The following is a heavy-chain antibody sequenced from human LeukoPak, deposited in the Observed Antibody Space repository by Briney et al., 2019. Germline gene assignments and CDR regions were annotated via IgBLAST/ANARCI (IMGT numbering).Heavy chain of an antibody. V-gene: IGHV1-18*01. Sequence: ASVKVSCKASGYTFTSYGISWVRQAPGQGLEWMGWISAYYGTTNYAQKFKGRVTMTTDTSTSTVYMELSSLRSEDTAVYYCASSKGYYMDVWGKGTTVTIS. CDR1: GYTFTSYG. CDR3: ASSKGYYMDV. J-gene: IGHJ6*03. CDR2: ISAYYGTT.